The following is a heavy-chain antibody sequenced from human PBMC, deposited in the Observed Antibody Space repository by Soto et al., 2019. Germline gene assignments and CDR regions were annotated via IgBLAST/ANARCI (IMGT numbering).Heavy chain of an antibody. CDR2: IYYSGST. Sequence: SETLSLTCTVSGGCISSYYWSRIRQPPGKGLEWIGYIYYSGSTNYNPSLKSRVTISVDTSKNQFSLKLSSVTAADTAVYYCARDNMYCSSTSCPNDAFDIWGQGPMVTVSS. CDR3: ARDNMYCSSTSCPNDAFDI. CDR1: GGCISSYY. J-gene: IGHJ3*02. D-gene: IGHD2-2*01. V-gene: IGHV4-59*01.